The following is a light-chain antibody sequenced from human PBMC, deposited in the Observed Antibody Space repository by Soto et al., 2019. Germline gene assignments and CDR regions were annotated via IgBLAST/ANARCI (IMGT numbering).Light chain of an antibody. V-gene: IGLV1-40*01. J-gene: IGLJ2*01. CDR3: QSYDSSLSGYVV. CDR1: SSNIGAGYD. CDR2: GNS. Sequence: QLVLTQPPSVSGAPGQRVTISCTGSSSNIGAGYDVHWYQQLPGTAPKLLIYGNSNRPSGVPDRFSGSKSGTSASLAITGLQAEDEAEYYGQSYDSSLSGYVVFGGGTKLTVL.